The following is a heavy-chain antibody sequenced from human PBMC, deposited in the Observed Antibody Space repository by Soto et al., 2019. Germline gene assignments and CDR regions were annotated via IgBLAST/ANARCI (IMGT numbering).Heavy chain of an antibody. J-gene: IGHJ5*02. CDR1: GGSISSYY. CDR2: IYYSGST. V-gene: IGHV4-59*01. D-gene: IGHD1-1*01. Sequence: SETLSLTCTVSGGSISSYYWSWIRQPPGKGLEWIGYIYYSGSTNYNPSLKSRVTISVDTSKNQFSLKLSSVTAAGTAVYYCARGYWNDDESWFDPWGQGTLVTVSS. CDR3: ARGYWNDDESWFDP.